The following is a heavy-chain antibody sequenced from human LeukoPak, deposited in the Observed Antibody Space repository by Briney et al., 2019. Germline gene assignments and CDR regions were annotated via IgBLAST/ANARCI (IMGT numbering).Heavy chain of an antibody. D-gene: IGHD3-22*01. J-gene: IGHJ3*02. Sequence: PGGSLRLSCAASGFTFSSYSMNWVRQAPGKGLEWVSYISSSSSTIYYADSVKGRFTISRDNAKNSLYLQMSSLRAEDTAVYYCAREGDYYDSSGYYFGAFDIWGQGTMVTVSS. CDR2: ISSSSSTI. CDR1: GFTFSSYS. V-gene: IGHV3-48*01. CDR3: AREGDYYDSSGYYFGAFDI.